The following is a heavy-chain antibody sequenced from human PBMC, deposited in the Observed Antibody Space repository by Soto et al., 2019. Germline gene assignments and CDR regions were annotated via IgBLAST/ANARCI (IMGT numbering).Heavy chain of an antibody. CDR1: GFTFSSNA. J-gene: IGHJ4*02. CDR3: AKTRISMIVVVFDH. V-gene: IGHV3-23*01. CDR2: IRGSGGST. Sequence: PGGSLRLSCAASGFTFSSNAMSWVRQAPGKGLEWVADIRGSGGSTHYADSVKGRFTISRDDSKNTLSLQMNSLRAEDTAIYYCAKTRISMIVVVFDHWGQGTPVTVS. D-gene: IGHD3-22*01.